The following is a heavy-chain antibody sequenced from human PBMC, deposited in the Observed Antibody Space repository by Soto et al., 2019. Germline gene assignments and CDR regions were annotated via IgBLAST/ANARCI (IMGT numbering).Heavy chain of an antibody. D-gene: IGHD1-26*01. CDR3: AKGSGNSVYNFDN. Sequence: EVQLLESGGGLVQPGGSLRLSCAASAFTFSSYAMSWVRQAPGKGLEWVSAISASGGSTYYADSVKGRFTISRDGSENTLYLQMSSLRADDTAVYYCAKGSGNSVYNFDNWGQGTLVTVSS. J-gene: IGHJ4*02. CDR2: ISASGGST. V-gene: IGHV3-23*01. CDR1: AFTFSSYA.